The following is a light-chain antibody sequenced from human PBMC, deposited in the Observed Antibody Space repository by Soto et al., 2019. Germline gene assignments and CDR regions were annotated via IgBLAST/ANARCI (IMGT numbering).Light chain of an antibody. CDR1: SRDVGDFNY. CDR3: SSITRTSNTRGTNYV. Sequence: QSALTQPASVSGSPGQSITISCTGTSRDVGDFNYVSWYQQHPGKAPKLMIYDVSNRPSGVSNRFSGSKSGNTASLTISGLQAEDEADYYCSSITRTSNTRGTNYVFGTGTKVTVL. V-gene: IGLV2-14*01. CDR2: DVS. J-gene: IGLJ1*01.